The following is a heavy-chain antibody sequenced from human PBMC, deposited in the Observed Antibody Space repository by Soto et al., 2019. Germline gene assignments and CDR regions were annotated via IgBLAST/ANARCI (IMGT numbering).Heavy chain of an antibody. J-gene: IGHJ5*02. V-gene: IGHV1-24*01. CDR3: ATGPFLLAAAGTTSWFDP. Sequence: ASVKVSCKVSGYTLTELSMHWVRQAPGKGLEWMGGFDPEDGETIYAQKFQGRVTMTEDTSTDTAYMELSSLRSEDTAVYYCATGPFLLAAAGTTSWFDPWGQGTLVTVSS. CDR2: FDPEDGET. D-gene: IGHD6-13*01. CDR1: GYTLTELS.